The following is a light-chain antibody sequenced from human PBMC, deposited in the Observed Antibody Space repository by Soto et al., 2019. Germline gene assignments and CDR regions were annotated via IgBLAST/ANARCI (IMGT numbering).Light chain of an antibody. CDR1: QNILSN. CDR2: GAS. CDR3: QQYNNWPPEIT. V-gene: IGKV3-15*01. Sequence: EIVMTQSPATLSVSPGERATLSCRTSQNILSNLAWYQQKPGQAPRLLIYGASTRATGIPARFSGSGSGTEFTLTISSLQSEDFAVYYCQQYNNWPPEITFGQGTRLEIK. J-gene: IGKJ5*01.